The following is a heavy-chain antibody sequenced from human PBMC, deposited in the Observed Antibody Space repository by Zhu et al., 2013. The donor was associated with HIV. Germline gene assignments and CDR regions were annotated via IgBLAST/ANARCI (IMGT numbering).Heavy chain of an antibody. J-gene: IGHJ5*02. Sequence: QVQLVQSGAEVKKPGSSVKVSCKASGGTFSSYAISWVRQAPGQGLEWMGGIIPIFGTANYAQKFQGRVTITADKSTSTAYMELSSLRSEDTAVYYCARDPRDGYNTSPYNWFDPWGQGTLVTVSS. V-gene: IGHV1-69*06. D-gene: IGHD5-12*01. CDR3: ARDPRDGYNTSPYNWFDP. CDR2: IIPIFGTA. CDR1: GGTFSSYA.